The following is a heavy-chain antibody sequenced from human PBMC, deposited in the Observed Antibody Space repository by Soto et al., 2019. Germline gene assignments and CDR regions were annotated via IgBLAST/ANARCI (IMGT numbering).Heavy chain of an antibody. J-gene: IGHJ3*02. CDR2: ISYDGSKK. V-gene: IGHV3-30*18. Sequence: QVQLVESGGGVVQPGRSLRLSCAASGFSFSFYGIHWVRHAPGKGLEWVAVISYDGSKKIYADSVKGRFTISRDNSKNTLSLQMNSLRAEDTALYYCAKDMAYYDSSGDAFDIWGQGTVVTVSS. CDR3: AKDMAYYDSSGDAFDI. D-gene: IGHD3-22*01. CDR1: GFSFSFYG.